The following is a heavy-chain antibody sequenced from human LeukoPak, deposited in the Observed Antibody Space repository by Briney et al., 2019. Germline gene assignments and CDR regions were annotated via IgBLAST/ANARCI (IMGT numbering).Heavy chain of an antibody. V-gene: IGHV3-23*01. CDR3: AKGRDYYGSGSYEFQH. CDR1: GFTFSSYA. Sequence: PGGSLRLSCAASGFTFSSYAMSWVRQAPGKRLEWVSAISGSGGSTYYADSVKGRFTISRDNSKNTLYLQMNSLRAEDTAVYYCAKGRDYYGSGSYEFQHWGQGTLVTVSS. D-gene: IGHD3-10*01. J-gene: IGHJ1*01. CDR2: ISGSGGST.